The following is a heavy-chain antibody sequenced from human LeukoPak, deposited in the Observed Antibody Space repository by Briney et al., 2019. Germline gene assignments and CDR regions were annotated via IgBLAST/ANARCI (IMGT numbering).Heavy chain of an antibody. CDR1: GFTFSSYA. CDR2: ISSSSSYI. D-gene: IGHD5-18*01. V-gene: IGHV3-21*01. CDR3: ARNLGYSYGYYYYGMDV. Sequence: GGSLRLSCAASGFTFSSYAMNWVRQAPGKGLEWVSSISSSSSYIYYADSVKGRFTISRDNAKNSLYLQMNSLRAEDTAVYYCARNLGYSYGYYYYGMDVWGQGTTVTVSS. J-gene: IGHJ6*02.